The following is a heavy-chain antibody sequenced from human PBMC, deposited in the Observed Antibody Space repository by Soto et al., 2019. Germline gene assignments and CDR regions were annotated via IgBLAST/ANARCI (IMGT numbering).Heavy chain of an antibody. CDR1: GXSFSSSG. CDR3: ARSLDYHDYTGYSTVGVYFDY. J-gene: IGHJ4*02. V-gene: IGHV1-69*13. D-gene: IGHD3-22*01. Sequence: GASGNVXFKXPGXSFSSSGLSWRRQAPRQGHEGVGGIIPIFVTSHYAQKFQGRVTITADESTNTAYMELSSLTSEDTAVYYCARSLDYHDYTGYSTVGVYFDYWGLGTLVTVSS. CDR2: IIPIFVTS.